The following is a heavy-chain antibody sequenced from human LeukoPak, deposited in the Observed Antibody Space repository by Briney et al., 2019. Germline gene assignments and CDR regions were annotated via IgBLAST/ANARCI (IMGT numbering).Heavy chain of an antibody. J-gene: IGHJ5*02. Sequence: QPGGSLRLSCAASGFTFSSYSLNWVRQAPGKGLEWVSYISSSSSTIYYADSVKGRFTISRDNAKNSLYLQMNSLRAEDTAVYYCARVRYYGSTRPRGFDPWGQGTLVTVSS. V-gene: IGHV3-48*01. CDR2: ISSSSSTI. CDR3: ARVRYYGSTRPRGFDP. D-gene: IGHD3-10*01. CDR1: GFTFSSYS.